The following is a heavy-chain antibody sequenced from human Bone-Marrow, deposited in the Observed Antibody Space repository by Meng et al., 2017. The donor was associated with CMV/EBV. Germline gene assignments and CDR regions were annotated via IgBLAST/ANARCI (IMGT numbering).Heavy chain of an antibody. CDR2: INPSGGST. V-gene: IGHV1-46*01. CDR3: ARGGAGTLGSSTSCPH. D-gene: IGHD2-2*01. Sequence: GYTFTRFYIHWIRQTPGQGLGWMGVINPSGGSTNYAQTFQDRITMTEDMSTSTVYMELSSLRSEDTAVYYCARGGAGTLGSSTSCPHWGQGTLVTVSS. J-gene: IGHJ4*02. CDR1: GYTFTRFY.